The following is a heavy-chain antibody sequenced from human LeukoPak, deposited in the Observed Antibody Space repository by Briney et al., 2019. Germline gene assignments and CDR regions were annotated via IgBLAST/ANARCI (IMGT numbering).Heavy chain of an antibody. V-gene: IGHV3-23*01. CDR1: GFTFSSYA. D-gene: IGHD6-19*01. CDR3: AKDLESSGWYGD. CDR2: ISGSGGST. Sequence: QPGASLRLSCAASGFTFSSYAMSWVRQAPGKWLEWVSAISGSGGSTYYADSVKGRFTISRDNSKNTLYLQMNSLRAEDTAVYYCAKDLESSGWYGDWGQGTLVTVSS. J-gene: IGHJ4*02.